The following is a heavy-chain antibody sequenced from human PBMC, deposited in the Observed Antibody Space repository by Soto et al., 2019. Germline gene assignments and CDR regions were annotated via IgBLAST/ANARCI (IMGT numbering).Heavy chain of an antibody. CDR2: IYYSGST. CDR3: ARVDLLDQKVYY. J-gene: IGHJ4*02. CDR1: GGSVSSGSYY. D-gene: IGHD1-26*01. Sequence: SETLSLNCTVSGGSVSSGSYYWSWIRQPPGKGLEWIGYIYYSGSTNYNPSLKSRVTISVDTSKNQFSLKLSSVTAADTAVYYCARVDLLDQKVYYWGQGTLVTVSS. V-gene: IGHV4-61*01.